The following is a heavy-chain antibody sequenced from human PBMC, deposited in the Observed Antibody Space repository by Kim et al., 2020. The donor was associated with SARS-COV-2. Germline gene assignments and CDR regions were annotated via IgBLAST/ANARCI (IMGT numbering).Heavy chain of an antibody. CDR1: GFTFSSYS. CDR2: ISSSSSYI. D-gene: IGHD3-3*01. CDR3: ARGPYYDFWSGYFLGWV. Sequence: GGSLRLSCAASGFTFSSYSMNWVRQAPGKGLEWVSSISSSSSYIYYADSVKGRFTISRDNAKNSLYLQMNSLRAEDTAVYYCARGPYYDFWSGYFLGWVWGQGTTVTVSS. V-gene: IGHV3-21*01. J-gene: IGHJ6*02.